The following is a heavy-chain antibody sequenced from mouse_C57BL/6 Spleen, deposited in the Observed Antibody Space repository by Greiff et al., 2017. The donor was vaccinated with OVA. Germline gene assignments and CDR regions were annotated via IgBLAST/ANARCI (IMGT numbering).Heavy chain of an antibody. CDR3: ARVGYSYYFDY. CDR1: GFTFSSYA. Sequence: DVMLVESGGGLVKPGGSLKLSCAASGFTFSSYAMSWVRQTPEKRLEWVATISDGGSYTYYPDNVKGRFTISRDNAKNNLYLQMSHLKSEDTAMYYCARVGYSYYFDYWGQGTTLTVSS. D-gene: IGHD2-14*01. J-gene: IGHJ2*01. CDR2: ISDGGSYT. V-gene: IGHV5-4*03.